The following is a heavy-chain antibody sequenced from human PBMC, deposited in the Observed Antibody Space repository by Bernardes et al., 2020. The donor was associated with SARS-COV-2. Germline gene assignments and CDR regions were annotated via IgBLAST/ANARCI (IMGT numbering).Heavy chain of an antibody. CDR3: AKGSSYARHFDY. V-gene: IGHV3-23*01. Sequence: GGSLRLSCVASGFTFSSYAMSWVRQAPGKGLAWVSAISGSGGSIYYADSVKGRFTISRDNSKNTLYLQMNSLRAEDTAVYYCAKGSSYARHFDYWGQGTLVTVSS. CDR2: ISGSGGSI. D-gene: IGHD6-6*01. CDR1: GFTFSSYA. J-gene: IGHJ4*02.